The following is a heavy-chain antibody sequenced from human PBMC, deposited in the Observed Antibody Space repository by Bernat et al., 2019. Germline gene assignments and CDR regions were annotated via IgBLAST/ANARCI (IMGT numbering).Heavy chain of an antibody. D-gene: IGHD3-10*01. CDR3: ARGAAPRGAFDI. J-gene: IGHJ3*02. V-gene: IGHV3-33*01. CDR2: IWYDGSNK. Sequence: QVQLVESGGGVVQPGRSLRLSCAASGFTFSSYGMHWVRQAPGKGLEWVAVIWYDGSNKYYADSVKGRFTISRDNSKNTLYLQMNSLRAEDTAVYYCARGAAPRGAFDIWGQGTMVTVSS. CDR1: GFTFSSYG.